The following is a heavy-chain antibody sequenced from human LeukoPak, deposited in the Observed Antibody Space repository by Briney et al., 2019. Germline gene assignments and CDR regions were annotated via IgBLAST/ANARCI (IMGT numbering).Heavy chain of an antibody. J-gene: IGHJ6*03. Sequence: GGSLRLSCAASGFTFSSYGMHWVRQAPGKGLEWVAFIRYDGSNKYYADSVKGRFTISRDNSKNTLYLQMNSLRAEDTAVYYCAKGVRPIFGVVTTSYYYYYMDVWGKGTTVTVSS. CDR2: IRYDGSNK. V-gene: IGHV3-30*02. CDR1: GFTFSSYG. D-gene: IGHD3-3*01. CDR3: AKGVRPIFGVVTTSYYYYYMDV.